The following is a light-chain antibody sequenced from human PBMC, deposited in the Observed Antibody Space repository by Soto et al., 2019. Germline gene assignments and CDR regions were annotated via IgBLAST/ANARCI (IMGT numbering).Light chain of an antibody. CDR3: QVWDSSTAV. Sequence: SYELTQPLSVSVALGQTARTTCGGNNIGSKNVHWYQQKPGQAPVLVIYRDSNRPSGIPERFSGSNSGNTATLTISRAQAGDEADYYCQVWDSSTAVFGTGTKVTVL. CDR2: RDS. CDR1: NIGSKN. V-gene: IGLV3-9*01. J-gene: IGLJ1*01.